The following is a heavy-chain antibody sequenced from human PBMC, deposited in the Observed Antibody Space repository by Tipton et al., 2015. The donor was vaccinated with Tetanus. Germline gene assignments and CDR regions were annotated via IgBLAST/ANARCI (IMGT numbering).Heavy chain of an antibody. D-gene: IGHD5-24*01. CDR2: ISSDGSKK. V-gene: IGHV3-30*18. Sequence: RSLRLSCAASGFTFSSYAMHWVRQAPGKGLEWVAVISSDGSKKYYVGSVQGRFTISRDNSKNTLFLQMNSLRAEDSAVYYCAKDPTDGYRGRGNEGGIDYWGQGTLVTVSS. CDR3: AKDPTDGYRGRGNEGGIDY. J-gene: IGHJ4*02. CDR1: GFTFSSYA.